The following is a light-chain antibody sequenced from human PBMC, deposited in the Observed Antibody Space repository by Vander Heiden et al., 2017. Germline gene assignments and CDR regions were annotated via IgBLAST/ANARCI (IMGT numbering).Light chain of an antibody. CDR3: QSYDNRLSGVV. J-gene: IGLJ2*01. CDR2: VNS. V-gene: IGLV1-40*01. CDR1: SSNIGAGYE. Sequence: QSVLTQPPSVSGVPGQRVTISCTGSSSNIGAGYELHWYQHLPGTAPTLLIYVNSNRPSGVPDRFSGSKSGTSASLAITGLQAEDEADYYCQSYDNRLSGVVFGGGTKLTVL.